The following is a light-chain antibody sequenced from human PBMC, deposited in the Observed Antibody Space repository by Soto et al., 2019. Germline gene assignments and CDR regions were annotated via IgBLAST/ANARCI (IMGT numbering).Light chain of an antibody. CDR3: LQRSNWPLT. Sequence: EIVLTQSPATLSLSPGERATLSCRASQRVSGYLIWSQHKPGQPPRVLIYDASNRATGIPARLSGSGSGTDFTLTISSLEPDDFAVYYCLQRSNWPLTFGTGTKIDIK. V-gene: IGKV3-11*01. J-gene: IGKJ3*01. CDR2: DAS. CDR1: QRVSGY.